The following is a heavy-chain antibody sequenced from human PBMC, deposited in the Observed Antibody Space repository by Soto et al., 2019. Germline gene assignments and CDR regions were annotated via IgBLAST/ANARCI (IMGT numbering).Heavy chain of an antibody. J-gene: IGHJ4*02. CDR2: IYYTGST. V-gene: IGHV4-61*08. CDR1: GGSVSSADYY. CDR3: ARVASAVYFDC. Sequence: QVQLQESGPGLVKPSETLSLTCTVSGGSVSSADYYWSWIRQPPGTGPEWIGYIYYTGSTDYNPPLKSRVTISVDTSKNQFSLKLSSVTAADTAVYYCARVASAVYFDCWGQGTLLTVSS.